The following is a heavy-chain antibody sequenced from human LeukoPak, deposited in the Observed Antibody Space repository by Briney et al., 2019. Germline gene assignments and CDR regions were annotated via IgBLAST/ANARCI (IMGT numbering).Heavy chain of an antibody. V-gene: IGHV3-48*03. D-gene: IGHD3-22*01. CDR2: ISSSGSTI. Sequence: GGSLRLSCAASGFTFSSYEMNWVRQAPGKGLEWVSYISSSGSTIYYADSVKGRFTISRDNAKNSLYLQMNSLRAEDKAVYYCARANYYDSSGYRGYAFDIWGQGTMVTVSS. CDR3: ARANYYDSSGYRGYAFDI. CDR1: GFTFSSYE. J-gene: IGHJ3*02.